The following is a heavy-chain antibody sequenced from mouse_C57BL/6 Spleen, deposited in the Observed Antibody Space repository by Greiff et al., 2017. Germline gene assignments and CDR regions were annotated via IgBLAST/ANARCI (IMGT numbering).Heavy chain of an antibody. J-gene: IGHJ1*03. CDR3: ARRRRNGYWYFDV. CDR2: INPGSGGT. CDR1: GYAFTNYL. V-gene: IGHV1-54*01. Sequence: QVQLKQSGAELVRPGTSVKVSCKASGYAFTNYLIEWVKQRPGQGLEWIGVINPGSGGTNYNEKFKGKATLTADKSSSTAYMQLSSLTSEDSAVYFCARRRRNGYWYFDVWGTGTTVTVSS. D-gene: IGHD1-1*02.